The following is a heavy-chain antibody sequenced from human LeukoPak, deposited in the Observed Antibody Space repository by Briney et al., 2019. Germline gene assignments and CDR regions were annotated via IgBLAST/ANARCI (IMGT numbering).Heavy chain of an antibody. J-gene: IGHJ6*02. D-gene: IGHD3-22*01. CDR1: GYTFTSYG. CDR2: ISAYNGNT. V-gene: IGHV1-18*01. CDR3: AREAYYESSGTSGYYYGMDV. Sequence: ASVKVSCKASGYTFTSYGISWVRQAPGQGLEWMGWISAYNGNTNYAQKLQGRVTMTTDTSTSTAYMELRSLRSDDTAVYYCAREAYYESSGTSGYYYGMDVWGQGTTVTVSS.